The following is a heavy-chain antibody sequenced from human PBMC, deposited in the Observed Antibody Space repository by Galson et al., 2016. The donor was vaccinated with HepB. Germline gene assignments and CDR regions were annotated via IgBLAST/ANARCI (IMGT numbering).Heavy chain of an antibody. V-gene: IGHV3-74*01. J-gene: IGHJ4*02. CDR2: LNSDGSST. CDR3: ARVGAFMEWSLGY. CDR1: GFTFSSYW. D-gene: IGHD3-3*02. Sequence: SLRLSCAASGFTFSSYWMHWVRQAPGKGLVWVSRLNSDGSSTSYADSVKGRFTISRDNAKNTLYLQMNSLRAEDTAVYYCARVGAFMEWSLGYWGQGTLVTVSS.